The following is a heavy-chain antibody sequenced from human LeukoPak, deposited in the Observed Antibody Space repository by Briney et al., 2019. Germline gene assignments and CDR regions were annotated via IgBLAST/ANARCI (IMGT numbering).Heavy chain of an antibody. V-gene: IGHV1-2*02. CDR3: ARVWYNWAFDI. CDR1: GYTFTSYG. Sequence: ASVKVSCKASGYTFTSYGISWVRQAPGQGLEWMGWINPNSGGTNYAQKFQGRVTMTRDTSISTAYMELSRLRSDDTAVYYCARVWYNWAFDIWGQGTMVTVSS. CDR2: INPNSGGT. D-gene: IGHD1-20*01. J-gene: IGHJ3*02.